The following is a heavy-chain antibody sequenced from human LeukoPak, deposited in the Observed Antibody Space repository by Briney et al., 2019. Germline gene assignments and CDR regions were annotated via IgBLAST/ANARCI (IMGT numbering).Heavy chain of an antibody. CDR1: GFTFSSYS. D-gene: IGHD3-10*01. CDR2: ISSSSSTI. J-gene: IGHJ3*02. V-gene: IGHV3-48*04. Sequence: GGSLRLSCAASGFTFSSYSMNWVRQAPGKGLEWVSYISSSSSTIYYADSVKGRFTISRDNAKNSLYLQMNSLRAEDTAVYCCARDVPAYYYGPDAFDIWGQGTMVTVSS. CDR3: ARDVPAYYYGPDAFDI.